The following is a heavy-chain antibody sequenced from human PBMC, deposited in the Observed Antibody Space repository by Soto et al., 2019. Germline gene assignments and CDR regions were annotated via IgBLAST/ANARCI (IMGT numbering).Heavy chain of an antibody. D-gene: IGHD2-2*01. Sequence: GGSLRLSCAASGFTFTAYSMNWVRQAPGKGLEWVSYIHSSGTTTYYADSLKGRFTVSRDNAKNSLWLQMNSLRAEDTAVYYCARSPYCSSFSCSFDAWGQGTLVTVSS. CDR1: GFTFTAYS. CDR2: IHSSGTTT. CDR3: ARSPYCSSFSCSFDA. V-gene: IGHV3-48*01. J-gene: IGHJ4*02.